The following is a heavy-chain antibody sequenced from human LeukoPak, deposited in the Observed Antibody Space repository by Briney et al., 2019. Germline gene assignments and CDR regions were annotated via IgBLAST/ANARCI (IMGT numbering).Heavy chain of an antibody. CDR1: GGSISSGSYY. CDR2: IYTSGST. J-gene: IGHJ4*02. CDR3: ARKPYSTSSGFDF. D-gene: IGHD6-6*01. Sequence: SETLSLTCSVSGGSISSGSYYWSWIRQPAGKGLEWIGRIYTSGSTNYNPSLKSRVTISVDTSKNQFSLKLTSVTTADTAVYYCARKPYSTSSGFDFWGQGTPVTVSS. V-gene: IGHV4-61*02.